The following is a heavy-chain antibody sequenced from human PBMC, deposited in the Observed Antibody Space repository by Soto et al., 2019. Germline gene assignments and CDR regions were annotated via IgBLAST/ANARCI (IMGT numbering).Heavy chain of an antibody. Sequence: SETLSLTCAVYGGSFSGYYWSWIRQPPGKGLEWIGEINHSGSTNYNPSLKSRVTISVDTSKNQFSLKLSSVTAADTAVYYCARGKGIRRAWDYYYMDVWGKGTTVTVSS. CDR2: INHSGST. CDR3: ARGKGIRRAWDYYYMDV. J-gene: IGHJ6*03. D-gene: IGHD6-13*01. CDR1: GGSFSGYY. V-gene: IGHV4-34*01.